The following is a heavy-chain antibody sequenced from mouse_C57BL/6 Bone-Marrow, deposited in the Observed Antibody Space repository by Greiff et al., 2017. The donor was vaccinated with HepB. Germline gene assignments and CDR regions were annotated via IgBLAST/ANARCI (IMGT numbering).Heavy chain of an antibody. CDR3: ASPLFFAY. J-gene: IGHJ3*01. V-gene: IGHV1-82*01. Sequence: VQLQESGPELVKPGASVKISCKASGYAFSSSWMNWVKQRPGKGLEWIGRIYPGDGDTNYNGKFKGKATLTADKSSSTAYMQLSSLTSEDSAVYFCASPLFFAYWGQGTLVTVSA. CDR1: GYAFSSSW. CDR2: IYPGDGDT.